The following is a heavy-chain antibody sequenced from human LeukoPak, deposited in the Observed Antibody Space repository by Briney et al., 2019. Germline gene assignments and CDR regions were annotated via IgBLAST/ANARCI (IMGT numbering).Heavy chain of an antibody. Sequence: PGGSLRLSCEASGFTFSNYWMSWVRQAPGKGLEWVANIKQDGSEKYFVDSVKGRFTISRDNAKNSLYLQMNSLRAEDTAVYYCAKEGAYPIVTYDSWGQGTLVTVSS. J-gene: IGHJ5*01. CDR1: GFTFSNYW. CDR3: AKEGAYPIVTYDS. V-gene: IGHV3-7*01. CDR2: IKQDGSEK. D-gene: IGHD4-11*01.